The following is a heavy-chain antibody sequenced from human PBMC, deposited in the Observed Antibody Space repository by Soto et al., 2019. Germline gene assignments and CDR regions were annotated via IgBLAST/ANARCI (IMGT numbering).Heavy chain of an antibody. CDR3: ARDWGTYYDFWSGSAMDV. J-gene: IGHJ6*02. CDR1: GGTFSSYA. CDR2: IIPIFGTA. Sequence: GASVKVSCKASGGTFSSYAISWVRQAPGQGLEWMGGIIPIFGTANYAQKFQGRVTITADKSTSTAYMELSSLRSEDTAVYYCARDWGTYYDFWSGSAMDVWGQGTKVTVSS. D-gene: IGHD3-3*01. V-gene: IGHV1-69*06.